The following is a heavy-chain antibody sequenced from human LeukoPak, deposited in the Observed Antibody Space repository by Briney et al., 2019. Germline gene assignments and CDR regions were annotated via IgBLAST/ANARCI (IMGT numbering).Heavy chain of an antibody. V-gene: IGHV3-48*01. J-gene: IGHJ3*02. Sequence: GGSLILSCAASGFTFSSYSMNWVRQAPGKVLEWVSYISSNSSTIYYADSVKGRFTISRDNAKNSLYLQMNSLRGDDTSVYYCAMVRGGVDAFDIWGQGTMVTVSS. CDR2: ISSNSSTI. CDR3: AMVRGGVDAFDI. CDR1: GFTFSSYS. D-gene: IGHD3-16*01.